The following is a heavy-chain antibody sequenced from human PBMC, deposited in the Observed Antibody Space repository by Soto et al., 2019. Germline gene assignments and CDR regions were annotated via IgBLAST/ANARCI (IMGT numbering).Heavy chain of an antibody. CDR2: ISYDGSNK. V-gene: IGHV3-30-3*01. J-gene: IGHJ4*02. CDR1: GFTFSSYA. CDR3: ARVYPNYDILTGVDY. D-gene: IGHD3-9*01. Sequence: ESGGGVVQPGRSLRLSCAASGFTFSSYAMHWVRQAPGKGLEWVAVISYDGSNKYYADSVKGRFTISRDNSKNTLYLQMNSLRAEDTAVYYCARVYPNYDILTGVDYWGQGTLVTVSS.